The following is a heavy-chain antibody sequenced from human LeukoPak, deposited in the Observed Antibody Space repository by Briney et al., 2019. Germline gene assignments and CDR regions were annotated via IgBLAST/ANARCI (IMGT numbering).Heavy chain of an antibody. V-gene: IGHV3-15*01. Sequence: GGSLRLSCAASGLPFSNAWMTWVRQAPGKGLEWVGRIKRTTDGGTTDFAAPLKGRFTISRDDSKNTVYLQVNSLKTEDTAIYYCATDLLDCWGQGTLVTVSS. CDR2: IKRTTDGGTT. J-gene: IGHJ4*02. CDR3: ATDLLDC. CDR1: GLPFSNAW.